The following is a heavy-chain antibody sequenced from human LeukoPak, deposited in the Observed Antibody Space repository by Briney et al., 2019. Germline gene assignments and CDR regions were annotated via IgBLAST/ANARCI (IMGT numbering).Heavy chain of an antibody. Sequence: ASVKVSCKAFVYTFTRYYMHLVRQAPGQGLECMGCINTNSGGTNYAQKFQGWVTMTRDTSISTAYMELSRLRSDDTAVYYCARDQGYCSGSSCYPGHYYYGMDVWGKGTTVTVSS. CDR3: ARDQGYCSGSSCYPGHYYYGMDV. V-gene: IGHV1-2*04. CDR2: INTNSGGT. CDR1: VYTFTRYY. D-gene: IGHD2-15*01. J-gene: IGHJ6*04.